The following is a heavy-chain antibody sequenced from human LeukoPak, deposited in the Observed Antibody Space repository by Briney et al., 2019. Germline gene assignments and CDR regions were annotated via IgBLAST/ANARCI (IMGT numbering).Heavy chain of an antibody. J-gene: IGHJ5*02. CDR3: ARDLMLRLGEPDL. Sequence: GGSLRLSCAASGFTLVPYTMNWVRQVPGKGLEWVSSIGSLGTDIYYTDSVKGQFTVSRDNAQNSLYLQMNSLRAEDTAPYYCARDLMLRLGEPDLRGQGTLVTVSS. CDR2: IGSLGTDI. CDR1: GFTLVPYT. D-gene: IGHD3-16*01. V-gene: IGHV3-21*01.